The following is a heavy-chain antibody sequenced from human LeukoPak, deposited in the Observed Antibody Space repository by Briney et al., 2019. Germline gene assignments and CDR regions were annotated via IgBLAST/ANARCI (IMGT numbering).Heavy chain of an antibody. CDR3: ARQISDYYYYYMDV. D-gene: IGHD3-10*01. CDR2: IYYSGTT. V-gene: IGHV4-39*01. CDR1: GGSISSSNYY. J-gene: IGHJ6*03. Sequence: SETLSLTCTVSGGSISSSNYYWGWIRQPPGKGLEWIGTIYYSGTTYYNPSLESRVTISEDTSKNQFSLTLRSVTAADTAVYYCARQISDYYYYYMDVWGKGTRVTVSS.